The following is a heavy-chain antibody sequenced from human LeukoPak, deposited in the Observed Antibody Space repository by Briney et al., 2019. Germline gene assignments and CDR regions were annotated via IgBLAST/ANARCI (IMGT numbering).Heavy chain of an antibody. Sequence: ASVKVSCKASGYTFTGYYMHWVRQAPGQGLEWMGWINPNSGGTNYAQKFQGRVTMTRATSISTAYMELSRLRSDDTAVYYCARGTLPLGYCSSTSCPGGLNYWGQGTLVTVSS. V-gene: IGHV1-2*02. CDR1: GYTFTGYY. CDR3: ARGTLPLGYCSSTSCPGGLNY. D-gene: IGHD2-2*01. J-gene: IGHJ4*02. CDR2: INPNSGGT.